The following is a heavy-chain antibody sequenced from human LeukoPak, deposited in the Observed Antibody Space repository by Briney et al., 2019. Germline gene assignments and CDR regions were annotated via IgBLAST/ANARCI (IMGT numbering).Heavy chain of an antibody. J-gene: IGHJ6*02. V-gene: IGHV3-23*01. CDR2: ISSGGTT. Sequence: GGSLRLSCAASGFTLSSYAMSWVRQAPGKGLEWVSAISSGGTTYYTDSVKGRFTISRDNSKNTLYLQMNSLRAEDTAVYYCARSSMDVWGQGTTVTVSS. CDR1: GFTLSSYA. CDR3: ARSSMDV.